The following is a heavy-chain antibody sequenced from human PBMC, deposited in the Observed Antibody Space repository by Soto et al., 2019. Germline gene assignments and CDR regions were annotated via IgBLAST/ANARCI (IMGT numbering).Heavy chain of an antibody. CDR1: GGSISTINW. CDR2: IYQTGST. V-gene: IGHV4-4*02. J-gene: IGHJ6*02. CDR3: ARVSSSSAFGMDV. D-gene: IGHD6-6*01. Sequence: SETLSVTCAVSGGSISTINWWTFVRQPPGKGLDWIGEIYQTGSTSYNPSLESRVTISIDKSKNQFSLKLRSVTAADTAVYYCARVSSSSAFGMDVWGQGTTVTVSS.